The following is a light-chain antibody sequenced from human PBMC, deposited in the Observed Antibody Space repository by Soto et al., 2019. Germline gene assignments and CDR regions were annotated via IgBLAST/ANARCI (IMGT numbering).Light chain of an antibody. CDR1: QRVRSH. V-gene: IGKV3-15*01. J-gene: IGKJ2*01. CDR2: GAS. Sequence: EIVMTQSPATLSVSPGEIATLSCRASQRVRSHLAWYQQKPGLAPRLLIYGASTRATGIPARFSGGGSGTEVTLTISSLQSEDCAVYYCQQYNNWRLYTFGQGTKLEIK. CDR3: QQYNNWRLYT.